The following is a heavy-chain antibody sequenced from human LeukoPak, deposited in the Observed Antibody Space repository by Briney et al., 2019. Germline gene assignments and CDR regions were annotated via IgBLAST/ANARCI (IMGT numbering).Heavy chain of an antibody. CDR3: ARASVAVAGYYYYGMDV. J-gene: IGHJ6*02. V-gene: IGHV3-21*01. Sequence: PGGSLRLSCAASGFTFSSNSMSWVRQAPGKVLEWVSSISSSSRYIYYADSVKGQFTISRDNAKNSLYLQMNSLRAEDTAVYYCARASVAVAGYYYYGMDVWGQGTTVTVSS. D-gene: IGHD6-19*01. CDR2: ISSSSRYI. CDR1: GFTFSSNS.